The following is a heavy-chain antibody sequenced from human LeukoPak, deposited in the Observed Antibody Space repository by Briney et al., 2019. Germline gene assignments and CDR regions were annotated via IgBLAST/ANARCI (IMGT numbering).Heavy chain of an antibody. J-gene: IGHJ5*02. Sequence: ASVKVSCKASGYTFTSYYMHWVRQAPGQGLEWMGIINPSGGSTSYAQKFQGRVTMTRDTSTSTVYMELSSLRSEDTAVYYCTRHLPGATWFDPWGQGTQVTVSS. V-gene: IGHV1-46*01. CDR1: GYTFTSYY. D-gene: IGHD1-26*01. CDR3: TRHLPGATWFDP. CDR2: INPSGGST.